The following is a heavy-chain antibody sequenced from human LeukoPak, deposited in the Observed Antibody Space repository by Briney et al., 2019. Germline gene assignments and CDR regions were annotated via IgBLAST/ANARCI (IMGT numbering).Heavy chain of an antibody. Sequence: PSETLSPTCSISADSITSGYWSWIRQPPGKGLEGIGYIYGIENTDYIPTLKTRVTISLDTSKNQLSLNLTAVTAADTAVYYCAGRGQRYFRDWGQGTLVTVSS. CDR2: IYGIENT. D-gene: IGHD3-9*01. CDR3: AGRGQRYFRD. J-gene: IGHJ1*01. V-gene: IGHV4-59*08. CDR1: ADSITSGY.